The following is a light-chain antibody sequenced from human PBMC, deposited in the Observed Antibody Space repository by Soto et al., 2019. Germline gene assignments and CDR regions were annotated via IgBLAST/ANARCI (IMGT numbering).Light chain of an antibody. CDR1: QSVLYSSNNKNY. J-gene: IGKJ5*01. V-gene: IGKV4-1*01. CDR3: QQSYSTPIT. CDR2: WAS. Sequence: DLLLTHSPYSLAVSLGERATINCKSSQSVLYSSNNKNYLAWYQQKPGQPPKLLIYWASTRESGVPDRFSGSGSGTDFTLTISSLQAEDVAVYYCQQSYSTPITFGQGTRLEIK.